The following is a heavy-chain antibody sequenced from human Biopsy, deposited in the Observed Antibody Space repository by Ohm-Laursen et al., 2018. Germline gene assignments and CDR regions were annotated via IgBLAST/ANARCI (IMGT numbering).Heavy chain of an antibody. CDR3: ARDLPSSYFYAMDV. V-gene: IGHV4-4*07. J-gene: IGHJ6*02. CDR1: GASITSYY. CDR2: TYKGGNT. Sequence: SETLPLTCTVSGASITSYYWSWIPQPAGKGLEWIGHTYKGGNTNHNPSLKSRVSMSVDTSKNQLSLTLRSVTAADTAVYYCARDLPSSYFYAMDVWGQGTTVTVSS.